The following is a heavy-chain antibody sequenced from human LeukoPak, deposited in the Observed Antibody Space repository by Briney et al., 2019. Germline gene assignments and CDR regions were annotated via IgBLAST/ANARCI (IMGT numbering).Heavy chain of an antibody. D-gene: IGHD2-8*01. CDR2: ISAYNGNT. Sequence: ASVKVSCKASGYTFTSYGISWVRQAPGQGLEWMGWISAYNGNTNYAQKLQGRVTMPTDTSTSTAYMELRSLRSDDTAVYYCARGSKGRRLGDIVLMVYATSVDYWGQGTLVTVSS. J-gene: IGHJ4*02. CDR3: ARGSKGRRLGDIVLMVYATSVDY. V-gene: IGHV1-18*01. CDR1: GYTFTSYG.